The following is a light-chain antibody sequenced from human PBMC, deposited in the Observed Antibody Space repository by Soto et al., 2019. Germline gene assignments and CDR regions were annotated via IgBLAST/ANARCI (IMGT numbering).Light chain of an antibody. CDR2: DAS. CDR1: QSVGSY. V-gene: IGKV3-11*01. Sequence: EIVLTQSPATLSLSPGDRATLSCRASQSVGSYLAWYQQKPGQAPRLLIYDASNRATDIPARFSGSGSGTDFTLTISSLEPEDFAFYYCQQRSNLWLTFGGGTKVEI. J-gene: IGKJ4*01. CDR3: QQRSNLWLT.